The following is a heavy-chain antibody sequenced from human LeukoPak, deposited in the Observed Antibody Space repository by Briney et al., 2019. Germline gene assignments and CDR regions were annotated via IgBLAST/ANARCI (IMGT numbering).Heavy chain of an antibody. Sequence: PGGSLRLSCAASGFTFSSYSMNWFRQAPGKGLEWVSSISSSSSYIYYADSVKGRFTISRDNAKNSLYLQMNSLRAEDTAVYYCARGRGIDFWSGYPRGFDPWGQGTLVTVSS. CDR1: GFTFSSYS. CDR3: ARGRGIDFWSGYPRGFDP. D-gene: IGHD3-3*01. V-gene: IGHV3-21*01. CDR2: ISSSSSYI. J-gene: IGHJ5*02.